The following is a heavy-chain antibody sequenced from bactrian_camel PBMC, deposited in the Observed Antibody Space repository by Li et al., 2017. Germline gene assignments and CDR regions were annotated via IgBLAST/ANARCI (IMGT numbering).Heavy chain of an antibody. CDR2: ISSST. V-gene: IGHV3S40*01. J-gene: IGHJ4*01. CDR3: ATTGFDF. Sequence: VQLVESGGGSVQPGGSLRLSCAASGFIFSNWDMSWVRQAPEKGLEWVSTISSSTYYADSVKGRCSISRDNAKNTVYLQMNSLKSEDTALYYCATTGFDFWGQGTQVTVS. D-gene: IGHD5*01. CDR1: GFIFSNWD.